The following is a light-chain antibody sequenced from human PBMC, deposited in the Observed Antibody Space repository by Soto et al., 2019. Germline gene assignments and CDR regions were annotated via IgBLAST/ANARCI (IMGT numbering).Light chain of an antibody. CDR2: SAS. Sequence: DIQLTQSPSSLSASVGDRVTVTCRTSQNIYNYLNWYQQKPGKAPKLLIYSASSVQSGVPSRFSGSGSGTDFTLTISSLQPEDFATYYCQQTHSTPVTFGQGHDWR. CDR1: QNIYNY. CDR3: QQTHSTPVT. J-gene: IGKJ5*01. V-gene: IGKV1-39*01.